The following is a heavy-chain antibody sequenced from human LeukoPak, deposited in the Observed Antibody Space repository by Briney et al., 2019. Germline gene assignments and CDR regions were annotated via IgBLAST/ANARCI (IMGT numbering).Heavy chain of an antibody. V-gene: IGHV4-31*03. CDR3: ARGPLHILTGSPYYFDY. CDR2: IYYSGST. D-gene: IGHD3-9*01. CDR1: GGSISSGGYY. Sequence: PSQTLSLTCTVSGGSISSGGYYWSWIRQHPGKGLEWIGYIYYSGSTYYNPSLKSRVTISVDTSKNQFSLKLSSVTAADTAVYYCARGPLHILTGSPYYFDYWGQGTLVTVSS. J-gene: IGHJ4*02.